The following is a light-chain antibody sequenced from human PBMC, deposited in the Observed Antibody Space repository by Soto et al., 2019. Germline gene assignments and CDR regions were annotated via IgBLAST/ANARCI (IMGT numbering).Light chain of an antibody. CDR2: DTS. J-gene: IGKJ5*01. V-gene: IGKV3-20*01. CDR1: QSLTNIF. Sequence: IVLTQSPGTLSLSPGERATLSCRASQSLTNIFIAWYQQKPGQAPRLLIYDTSSRATGIPDRFSVSGSGTDFTLTISRLENEDFAVFFGQQYGTSEIIFGQGTRLEI. CDR3: QQYGTSEII.